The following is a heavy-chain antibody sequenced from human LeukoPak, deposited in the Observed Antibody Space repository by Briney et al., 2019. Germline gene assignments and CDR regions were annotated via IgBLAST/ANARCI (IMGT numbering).Heavy chain of an antibody. CDR1: GAPLRSHY. CDR2: IYFSETT. Sequence: TSETLSLTCSVPGAPLRSHYWAWIRQSPGKGLEWIGHIYFSETTKYNPSLKNRASISADISKNQFSLNLRSVTAADTAVYYCAGSIAARLDYWGQGTLVTVSS. J-gene: IGHJ4*02. V-gene: IGHV4-59*11. D-gene: IGHD6-6*01. CDR3: AGSIAARLDY.